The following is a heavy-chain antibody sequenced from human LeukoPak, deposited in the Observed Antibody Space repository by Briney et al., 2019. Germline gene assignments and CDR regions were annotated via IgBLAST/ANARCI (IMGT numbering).Heavy chain of an antibody. V-gene: IGHV3-48*04. CDR2: ISSTSNTI. J-gene: IGHJ4*02. D-gene: IGHD6-19*01. CDR1: GFTLSSYG. CDR3: AKDNRRHYTSGPNPDSLH. Sequence: GGSLRLSCAASGFTLSSYGMNWVRQAPGKGLEWVSYISSTSNTIYYADSVKGRFTISRDNAKNSLYLQMNSLRVEDTAFYYCAKDNRRHYTSGPNPDSLHWGQGALVTVSS.